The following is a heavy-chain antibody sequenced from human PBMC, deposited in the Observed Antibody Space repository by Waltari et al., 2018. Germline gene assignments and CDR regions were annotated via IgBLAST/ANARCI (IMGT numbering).Heavy chain of an antibody. V-gene: IGHV4-38-2*01. CDR2: IYHSGST. D-gene: IGHD5-12*01. Sequence: PSETLSLTCAVSGYSISSGYYWGWIRQPPGKGLEWIGSIYHSGSTYYNPSLKSRVTISVDTSKNQFSLKLSSVTAADTAVYYCARSSDSGYPAWLTSWGQGTLVTVSS. J-gene: IGHJ5*02. CDR3: ARSSDSGYPAWLTS. CDR1: GYSISSGYY.